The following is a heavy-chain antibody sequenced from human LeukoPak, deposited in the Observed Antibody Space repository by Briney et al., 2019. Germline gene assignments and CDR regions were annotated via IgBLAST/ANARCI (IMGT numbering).Heavy chain of an antibody. CDR2: IYYNGGT. J-gene: IGHJ6*02. Sequence: PSETLSLTCTVSGGSITTNDYYWGWIRQTPEKGLEWIGNIYYNGGTYYNPSLKSRVTMSIDTSKNQFSLELNSVTAADTGIYNCARTYSTPDVWGQGTTVTVSS. V-gene: IGHV4-39*01. CDR1: GGSITTNDYY. CDR3: ARTYSTPDV. D-gene: IGHD2-21*01.